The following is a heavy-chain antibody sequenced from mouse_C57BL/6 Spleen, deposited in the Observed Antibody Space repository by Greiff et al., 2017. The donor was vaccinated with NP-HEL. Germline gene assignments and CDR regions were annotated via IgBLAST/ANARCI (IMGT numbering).Heavy chain of an antibody. CDR2: IHPNSGST. V-gene: IGHV1-64*01. CDR1: GYTFTSYW. D-gene: IGHD1-1*01. Sequence: QVQLKQPGAELVKPGASVKLSCKASGYTFTSYWMHWVKQRPGQGLEWIGMIHPNSGSTNYNEKFKSKATLTVDKSSSTAYMQLSSLTSEDSAVYYCASRGYYGSSWYFDVWGTGTTVTVSS. J-gene: IGHJ1*03. CDR3: ASRGYYGSSWYFDV.